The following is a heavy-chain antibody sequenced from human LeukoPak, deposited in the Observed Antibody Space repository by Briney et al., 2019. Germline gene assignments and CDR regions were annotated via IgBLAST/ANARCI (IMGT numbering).Heavy chain of an antibody. D-gene: IGHD4-23*01. V-gene: IGHV3-7*01. CDR2: MKEDGGEI. J-gene: IGHJ4*02. CDR1: GFPFSNYW. Sequence: GGSLRLSCAASGFPFSNYWISWVRQAPGKGLEWVANMKEDGGEINYVDSVKGRFTISRDNAKNSLFLQMNSLRGDDTAVYYCARDRGYSTFDYWGQGTLVTVSS. CDR3: ARDRGYSTFDY.